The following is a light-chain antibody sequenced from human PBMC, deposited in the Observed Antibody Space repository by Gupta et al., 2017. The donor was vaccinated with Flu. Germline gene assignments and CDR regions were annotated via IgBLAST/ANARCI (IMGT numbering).Light chain of an antibody. CDR2: GSS. Sequence: IFLTQSPATMSVSPGERATLSCRASQSVRSNVAWYQQKPGQAPRFLIFGSSTRATDVPARFSGSGSGTEFTLTISSLQSEDFAVYYCQQYNNWPFVTFGGGTKVEIK. CDR1: QSVRSN. V-gene: IGKV3-15*01. CDR3: QQYNNWPFVT. J-gene: IGKJ4*01.